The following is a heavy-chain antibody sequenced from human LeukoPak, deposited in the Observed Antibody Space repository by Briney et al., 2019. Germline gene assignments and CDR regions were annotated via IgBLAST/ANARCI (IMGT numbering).Heavy chain of an antibody. J-gene: IGHJ3*02. CDR3: ARDQTRIANDAFDI. V-gene: IGHV3-48*04. CDR1: GFAFSGYD. Sequence: GGSLRLSCAASGFAFSGYDMNWVRQAPGKGLEWVSYISSSSSTVYYADSVKGRFTISRDNAKNSLYLQMNSLRAEDTAVYYCARDQTRIANDAFDIWGQGTMVTVSS. CDR2: ISSSSSTV. D-gene: IGHD3-16*02.